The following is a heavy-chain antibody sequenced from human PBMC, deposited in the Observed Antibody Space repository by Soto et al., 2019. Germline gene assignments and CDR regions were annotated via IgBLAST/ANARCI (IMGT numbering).Heavy chain of an antibody. CDR3: AKGDGSILAV. CDR1: GFTVNSNY. CDR2: TNTGGTT. J-gene: IGHJ6*02. Sequence: EVQVLATGGGLIQPGGSLRLSCAASGFTVNSNYMSWVRQAPGEGLQWVSITNTGGTTYYADSVKGRFTVSTDNSKNTLYLQKNSLRAEDTAVYYSAKGDGSILAVWGQGTRVSVSS. D-gene: IGHD1-26*01. V-gene: IGHV3-53*02.